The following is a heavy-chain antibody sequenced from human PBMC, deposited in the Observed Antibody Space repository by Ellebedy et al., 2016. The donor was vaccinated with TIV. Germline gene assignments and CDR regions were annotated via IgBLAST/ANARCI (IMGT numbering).Heavy chain of an antibody. V-gene: IGHV1-18*01. CDR3: ARDQVTGDAFDI. CDR1: GYTFSSYG. CDR2: ISGNTANT. J-gene: IGHJ3*02. Sequence: ASVKVSXKASGYTFSSYGISWVRQAPGQGLEWMGWISGNTANTDYAQKFQGRVIMTTDTSTRMAYMELRSLRSDDTAVYYCARDQVTGDAFDIWGQGTMVTVSS. D-gene: IGHD1-14*01.